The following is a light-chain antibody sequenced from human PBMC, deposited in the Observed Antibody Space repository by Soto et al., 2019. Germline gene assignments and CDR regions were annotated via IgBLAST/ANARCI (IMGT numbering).Light chain of an antibody. CDR2: DAS. Sequence: VLTQSPGALSLSPEKKATLSCRASQRVSSSHLAWYQHKPGQPQRLLIYDASTRANATPERFSGSGSGTDFTLTIRRQADDDFAVCCCDQYCYLLAFGQGTHV. CDR1: QRVSSSH. J-gene: IGKJ1*01. CDR3: DQYCYLLA. V-gene: IGKV3-20*01.